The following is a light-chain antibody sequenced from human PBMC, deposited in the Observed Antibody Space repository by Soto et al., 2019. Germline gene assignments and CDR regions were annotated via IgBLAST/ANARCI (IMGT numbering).Light chain of an antibody. CDR2: EGH. J-gene: IGLJ1*01. CDR1: SGFVGSFSL. CDR3: CSSAPESTYV. V-gene: IGLV2-23*01. Sequence: QSALAQPASVSGSPGQSITISCTGTSGFVGSFSLVSWYQQHPGKAPKVMISEGHRRPSGVSSRFSGSTSGNAASLTISGLQADDEADYFCCSSAPESTYVFGTGTKVTVL.